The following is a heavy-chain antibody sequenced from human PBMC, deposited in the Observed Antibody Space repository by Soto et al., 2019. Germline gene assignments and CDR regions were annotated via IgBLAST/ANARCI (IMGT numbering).Heavy chain of an antibody. D-gene: IGHD5-12*01. Sequence: ASVKVSCKVSGYTLTELSMHWVRQAPRKGLEWMGGFDPEDGETIYAQKFQGRVTMTEDTSTDTAYMELSSLRSEDTAVYYCATDRDGYNPGAFDIWGQGTMVTVSS. J-gene: IGHJ3*02. CDR1: GYTLTELS. CDR3: ATDRDGYNPGAFDI. CDR2: FDPEDGET. V-gene: IGHV1-24*01.